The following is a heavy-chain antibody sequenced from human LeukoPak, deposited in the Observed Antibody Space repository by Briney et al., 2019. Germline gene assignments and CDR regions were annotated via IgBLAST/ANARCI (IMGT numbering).Heavy chain of an antibody. D-gene: IGHD1-1*01. CDR2: ISGSGGST. Sequence: PGGSLRLSCAASGFTFSSYAKSWVRQAPGKGLEWVSAISGSGGSTFYADAVKGRFTISRDNSKNTLYLQMNSLRAEDTAVYYCAKPISWGTTGTSVGAFDIWGQGTMVTVSS. J-gene: IGHJ3*02. V-gene: IGHV3-23*01. CDR3: AKPISWGTTGTSVGAFDI. CDR1: GFTFSSYA.